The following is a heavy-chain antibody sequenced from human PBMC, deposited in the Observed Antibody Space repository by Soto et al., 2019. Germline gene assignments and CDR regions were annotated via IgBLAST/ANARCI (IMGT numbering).Heavy chain of an antibody. V-gene: IGHV1-2*02. CDR2: INAHSGGT. D-gene: IGHD6-6*01. CDR3: AKDLTRQLAYWLDP. J-gene: IGHJ5*02. CDR1: GFSFTGYY. Sequence: ASVKVSCKASGFSFTGYYIHWLRQAPGQGLEWMGWINAHSGGTEYAQKFQGSVTLTRDTSIATAYLTLTSLTSDDTALYYCAKDLTRQLAYWLDPWGQGTQVTDS.